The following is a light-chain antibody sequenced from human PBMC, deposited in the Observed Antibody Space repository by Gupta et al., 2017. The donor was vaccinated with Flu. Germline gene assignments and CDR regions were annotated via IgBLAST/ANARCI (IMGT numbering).Light chain of an antibody. CDR1: NIGRLS. J-gene: IGLJ3*02. Sequence: SYVLTQPPSVSVAPGQTAKITCGGNNIGRLSLHWYQQRPGRAPVLVVHDDNERPSGIPERFSGSKSGKTATLTITSVAAGDEADYYCQVWDSSSENWVFGGGTKLTVL. V-gene: IGLV3-21*02. CDR3: QVWDSSSENWV. CDR2: DDN.